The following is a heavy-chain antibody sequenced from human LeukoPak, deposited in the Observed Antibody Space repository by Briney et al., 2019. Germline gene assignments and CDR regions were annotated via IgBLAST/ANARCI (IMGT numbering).Heavy chain of an antibody. CDR3: ARLTKGRYFDYIFDY. CDR2: IYYSGST. V-gene: IGHV4-39*01. D-gene: IGHD3-9*01. J-gene: IGHJ4*02. Sequence: PSGTLSLTCTVSGASLSNTDFYWGWIRQPPEKGLQWIGNIYYSGSTYYNPSLSSRVTMSVDTSKNQFSLKMTSVTAADTAVYYCARLTKGRYFDYIFDYWGQGTLFTVST. CDR1: GASLSNTDFY.